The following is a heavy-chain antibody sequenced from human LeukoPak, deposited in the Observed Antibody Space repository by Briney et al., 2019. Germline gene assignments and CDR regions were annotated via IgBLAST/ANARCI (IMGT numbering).Heavy chain of an antibody. Sequence: ASVKVSCKASGYTFTGYYMHWLRQAPGQGLEWMGWINPNSGGTNYAQKFQGRVTMTRDTSISTAYMELSRLRSDDTAVYYCARADCSSTSCYRDWFDPWGQGTLVTVSS. D-gene: IGHD2-2*01. CDR3: ARADCSSTSCYRDWFDP. CDR1: GYTFTGYY. CDR2: INPNSGGT. J-gene: IGHJ5*02. V-gene: IGHV1-2*02.